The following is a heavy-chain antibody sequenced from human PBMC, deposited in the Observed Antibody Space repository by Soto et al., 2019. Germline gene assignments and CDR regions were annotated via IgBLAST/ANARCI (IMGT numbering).Heavy chain of an antibody. D-gene: IGHD4-17*01. Sequence: QVQLVQSGAEVKKPGASVKVSCKASGYTFTAYYLHWVRQAPGKGPEWMGWINPNSGATNYAPEFQGRVTMTRDTSINTAYMELSRLRSDDKAVYYCARDDYGGNSGVLVDCWGQGTLVTVPS. V-gene: IGHV1-2*02. CDR1: GYTFTAYY. J-gene: IGHJ4*02. CDR3: ARDDYGGNSGVLVDC. CDR2: INPNSGAT.